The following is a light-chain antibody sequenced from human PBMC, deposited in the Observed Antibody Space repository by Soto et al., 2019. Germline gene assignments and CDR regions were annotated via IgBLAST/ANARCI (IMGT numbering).Light chain of an antibody. CDR2: SHR. J-gene: IGLJ3*02. CDR3: QSYDASLAGV. V-gene: IGLV1-40*01. Sequence: QSVLTQPPSVSGTLGQRVVIPCAGNSSNIGAGHEVHWYQQFPGRGPKLLIFSHRSRPSGVPDRFSGSKSGASASLAISRLQPEDESTYFCQSYDASLAGVFGGGTKLTVL. CDR1: SSNIGAGHE.